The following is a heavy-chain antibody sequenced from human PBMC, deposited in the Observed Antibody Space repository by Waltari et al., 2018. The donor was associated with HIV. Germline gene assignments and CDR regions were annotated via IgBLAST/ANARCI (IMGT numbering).Heavy chain of an antibody. CDR2: IHNYGSRT. J-gene: IGHJ6*02. D-gene: IGHD3-16*01. V-gene: IGHV3-74*01. CDR1: GFTFRTYW. CDR3: TRDGGGHPFVGYGMDV. Sequence: EVQLVESGGVLVQPGGSLRLSCAASGFTFRTYWMPWVSQGPGKGLVGVAGIHNYGSRTSYADSVKGRFTIYRDNAKNTLFLQMNSRRVEDTAVYYCTRDGGGHPFVGYGMDVWGQGTTVTVSS.